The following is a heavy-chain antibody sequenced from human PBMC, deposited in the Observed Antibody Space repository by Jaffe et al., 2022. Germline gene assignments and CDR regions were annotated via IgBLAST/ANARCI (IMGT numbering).Heavy chain of an antibody. CDR3: ARSATKTYNSTDLGAFGV. Sequence: QVQLVQSGAEVKSPGSSMKVSCKAPRGPFSIYAFSWLRQAPGQGLQWMGGLTPMFGKPKYASSFQGRVSITADESTTTVSLELTSLRSEDTAIYYCARSATKTYNSTDLGAFGVWGQGTMVTVSS. J-gene: IGHJ3*01. D-gene: IGHD1-20*01. CDR2: LTPMFGKP. V-gene: IGHV1-69*12. CDR1: RGPFSIYA.